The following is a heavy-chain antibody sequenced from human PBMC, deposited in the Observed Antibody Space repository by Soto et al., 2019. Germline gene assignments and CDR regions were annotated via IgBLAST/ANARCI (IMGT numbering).Heavy chain of an antibody. J-gene: IGHJ6*02. Sequence: EVQLVESGGDLVQRGGSLRLSCAASGFSVSRNYMNWVRKAPGKGLEWVSIIHSGGSTYYADSVQGRFTMSRDNAKKTLYLQMNNLTSEDTAVYFCDRDQFGGHDLDMDVWGQGTAVTVSS. CDR2: IHSGGST. CDR3: DRDQFGGHDLDMDV. D-gene: IGHD5-12*01. CDR1: GFSVSRNY. V-gene: IGHV3-53*04.